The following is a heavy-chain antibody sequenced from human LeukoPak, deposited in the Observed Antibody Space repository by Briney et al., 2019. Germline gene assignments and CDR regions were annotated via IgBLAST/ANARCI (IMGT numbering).Heavy chain of an antibody. CDR1: GGSVSSGSYY. CDR2: IYYSGST. CDR3: ARDYGDAFDY. Sequence: PSETLSLTCTVSGGSVSSGSYYWSWIRQPPGKGLEWIGYIYYSGSTNYNPSLKSRVTISVDTSKNQFSLKLSSVTAADTAVYYCARDYGDAFDYWGQGTLVTVSS. J-gene: IGHJ4*02. D-gene: IGHD4-17*01. V-gene: IGHV4-61*01.